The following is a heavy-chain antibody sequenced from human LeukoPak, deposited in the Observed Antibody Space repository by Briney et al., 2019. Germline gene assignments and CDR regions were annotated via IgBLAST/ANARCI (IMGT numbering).Heavy chain of an antibody. CDR1: GGSISSYY. J-gene: IGHJ4*02. V-gene: IGHV4-4*07. CDR2: ICTSGST. CDR3: AREEDYYGSGSPLDY. D-gene: IGHD3-10*01. Sequence: RPSETLSLTCTASGGSISSYYWSWIRQPAGKGLEWIWRICTSGSTNYHPSLRSRVTMSVDTSKNQFSLKLSSVTAADTAVYYCAREEDYYGSGSPLDYWGQGTLVTVSS.